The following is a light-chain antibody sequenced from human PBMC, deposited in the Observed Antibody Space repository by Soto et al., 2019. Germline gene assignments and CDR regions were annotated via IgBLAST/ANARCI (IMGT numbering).Light chain of an antibody. CDR3: QQYNSYSGP. CDR1: QSISSW. Sequence: EIPIKESPSTVSASKEDRVTIACRASQSISSWLAWYQQKPGKAPKLLIYKASSLESGVPSRFSGSGSGTEFTLTISSLQPDDFATYYCQQYNSYSGPFGQGTIVDI. J-gene: IGKJ1*01. CDR2: KAS. V-gene: IGKV1-5*03.